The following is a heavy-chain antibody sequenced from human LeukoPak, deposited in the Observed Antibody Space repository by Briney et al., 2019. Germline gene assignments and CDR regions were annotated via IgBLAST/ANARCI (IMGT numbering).Heavy chain of an antibody. CDR3: ARGRQDQYSSPSPADFPGNWFDP. CDR2: IIPIFGTA. V-gene: IGHV1-69*05. J-gene: IGHJ5*02. CDR1: GGTFSSYA. Sequence: ASVKVSCKASGGTFSSYAISWVRQAPGQGLEWMGGIIPIFGTANYAQKFQGRVTITTDESTSTAYMELSSLRSEDTAVYYCARGRQDQYSSPSPADFPGNWFDPWGQGTLVTVSS. D-gene: IGHD6-6*01.